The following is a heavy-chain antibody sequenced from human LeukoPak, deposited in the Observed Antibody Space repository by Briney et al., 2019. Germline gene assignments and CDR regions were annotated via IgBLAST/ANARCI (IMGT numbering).Heavy chain of an antibody. J-gene: IGHJ4*02. V-gene: IGHV4-34*01. D-gene: IGHD2-2*03. CDR3: ARGAGYCSSTSCYFDY. Sequence: PSETLSLTCAVYGGSFSGYYWSWIRQPPGKGLEWIGEINHSGSTNYNPSLKSRVTISVDTSKNQFSLKLSSVTAADTAVYYWARGAGYCSSTSCYFDYWGQGTLVTVSS. CDR2: INHSGST. CDR1: GGSFSGYY.